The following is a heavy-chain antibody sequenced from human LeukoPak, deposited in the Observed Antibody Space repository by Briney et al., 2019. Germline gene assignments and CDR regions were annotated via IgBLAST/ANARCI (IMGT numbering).Heavy chain of an antibody. CDR2: INTNTGNP. D-gene: IGHD1-20*01. Sequence: ASVKVSCKASGYTFTSYAMNWVRQAPGQGLEWMGWINTNTGNPTYAQGFTGRFVFSLDTSLTTAYLQITSLKAEDTAVYYCARAGLTGSKVAFDVWGQGTMVTVSS. CDR1: GYTFTSYA. V-gene: IGHV7-4-1*02. CDR3: ARAGLTGSKVAFDV. J-gene: IGHJ3*01.